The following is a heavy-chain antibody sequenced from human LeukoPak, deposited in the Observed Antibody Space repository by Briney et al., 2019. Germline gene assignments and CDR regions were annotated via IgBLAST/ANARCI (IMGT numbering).Heavy chain of an antibody. Sequence: SETLSLTCAVYGGSFSGYYWSWIRQPPGKGLEWIGEINHSGSTNYNPSLKSRVTISVDTSKNQFSLKLSSVTAADTAVYYCARGRRVCYLAVAGWAPDYWGQGTLVTVSS. J-gene: IGHJ4*02. V-gene: IGHV4-34*01. CDR2: INHSGST. CDR3: ARGRRVCYLAVAGWAPDY. CDR1: GGSFSGYY. D-gene: IGHD6-19*01.